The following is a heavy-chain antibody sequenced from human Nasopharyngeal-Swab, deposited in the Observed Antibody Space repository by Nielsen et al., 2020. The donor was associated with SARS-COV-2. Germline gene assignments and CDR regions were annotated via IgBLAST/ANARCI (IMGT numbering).Heavy chain of an antibody. D-gene: IGHD6-13*01. J-gene: IGHJ6*02. CDR2: IGTAGDT. V-gene: IGHV3-13*01. CDR1: GFTFSSYD. CDR3: ARGGGYSSSWYQYYGMDV. Sequence: GESLKIPCAASGFTFSSYDMHWVRQATGKGLEWVSAIGTAGDTYYPGSVKGRFTISRENAKNSLYLQMNSLRAGDTAVYYCARGGGYSSSWYQYYGMDVWGQGTTVTVSS.